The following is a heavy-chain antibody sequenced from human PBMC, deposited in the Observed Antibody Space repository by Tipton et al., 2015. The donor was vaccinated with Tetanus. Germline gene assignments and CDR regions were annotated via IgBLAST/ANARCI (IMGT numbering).Heavy chain of an antibody. CDR3: ARQKRGYSYGAFDY. CDR1: GGSLNTYY. J-gene: IGHJ4*02. D-gene: IGHD5-18*01. CDR2: VYSSGST. V-gene: IGHV4-59*08. Sequence: TLSLTCAVSGGSLNTYYWSWIRQPPGTGLEWIGYVYSSGSTNYNPSLKSRVTISVDTSKNQFSLKLSSVTAADTAVYYCARQKRGYSYGAFDYWGQGTLVTVSS.